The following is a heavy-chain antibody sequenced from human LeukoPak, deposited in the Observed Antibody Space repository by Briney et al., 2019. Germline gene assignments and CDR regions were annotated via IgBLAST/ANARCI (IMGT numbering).Heavy chain of an antibody. V-gene: IGHV3-23*01. CDR1: GFTFSSYA. D-gene: IGHD2-15*01. J-gene: IGHJ6*02. Sequence: GGSLRLSCAASGFTFSSYARSWVRQAPGKGLEWVSAISGSGGSTYYADSVKGRFTISRDNSKNTLYLQMNSLRAEDTAVYYCAFDLVLAAVNSPYDYYYYGMDVWGQGTTVTVSS. CDR3: AFDLVLAAVNSPYDYYYYGMDV. CDR2: ISGSGGST.